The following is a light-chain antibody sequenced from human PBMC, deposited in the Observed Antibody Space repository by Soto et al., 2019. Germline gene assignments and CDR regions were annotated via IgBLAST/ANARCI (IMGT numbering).Light chain of an antibody. CDR1: QDSRSY. V-gene: IGKV1-9*01. Sequence: DIQLTQSPSFLSASVGDRVTITCRASQDSRSYLAWYQQKPGKAPKLLIYAASALQSGVPSRFSGSGSGTEFTLAISSLQPEDFVTYYCQQFNSYPLTFGGGTKVEIK. CDR2: AAS. J-gene: IGKJ4*01. CDR3: QQFNSYPLT.